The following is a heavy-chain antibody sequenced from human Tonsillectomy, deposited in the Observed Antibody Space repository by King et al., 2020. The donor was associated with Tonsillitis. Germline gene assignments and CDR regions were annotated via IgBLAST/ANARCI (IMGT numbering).Heavy chain of an antibody. V-gene: IGHV5-51*01. D-gene: IGHD1-26*01. CDR3: ARHPVSMWELLGEVDWFDP. Sequence: QLVQSGAEVKKPGESLKISCKGSGYSFTSYWIGWVRQMPGKGLEWMGIIYPGDSDTRYSPSFQGQVTISADKSISTAYLQWSSLKASDTAMYYCARHPVSMWELLGEVDWFDPWGQGTLVTVSS. J-gene: IGHJ5*02. CDR2: IYPGDSDT. CDR1: GYSFTSYW.